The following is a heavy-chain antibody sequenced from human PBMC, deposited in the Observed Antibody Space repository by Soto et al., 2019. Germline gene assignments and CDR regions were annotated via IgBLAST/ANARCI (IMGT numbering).Heavy chain of an antibody. V-gene: IGHV1-18*01. CDR1: GYTFTSYG. CDR3: AKDQDFQVHD. Sequence: QVQLVQSGGEVMRPGASVEVSCKASGYTFTSYGVSWVRQAPGQGLEWMGWISGNVGKPHYAPKFQGRVAMTIDTSTSTAYMELRSLRSDDTAVYYCAKDQDFQVHDWGQGTLVTVSS. D-gene: IGHD2-15*01. CDR2: ISGNVGKP. J-gene: IGHJ4*02.